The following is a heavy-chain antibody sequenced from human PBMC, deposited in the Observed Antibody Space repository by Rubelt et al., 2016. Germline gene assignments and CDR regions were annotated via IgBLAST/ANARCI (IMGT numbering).Heavy chain of an antibody. D-gene: IGHD1-26*01. J-gene: IGHJ5*02. V-gene: IGHV1-69*06. CDR3: ARGGGFWFDP. CDR2: IIPIFGTA. CDR1: GGTFSSYA. Sequence: QVQLVQSGAEVKKPGSSVKVSCKASGGTFSSYAISWVRQAPGQGLEWMGGIIPIFGTANDALKFQGVGTITADKSTSTCYMGLSSLSSEDTAGYYCARGGGFWFDPWGQGTLVTVSA.